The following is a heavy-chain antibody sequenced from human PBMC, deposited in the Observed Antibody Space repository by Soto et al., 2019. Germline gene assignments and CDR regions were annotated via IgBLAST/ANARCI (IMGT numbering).Heavy chain of an antibody. V-gene: IGHV4-59*01. J-gene: IGHJ6*02. CDR1: GGSISSYY. Sequence: QVQLQESGPGLVKPSETLSLTCTVSGGSISSYYWSWIRQPPGKGLEWIGYIYYSGSTNYNPSLKSRITISVETSKNQFSLKLSSVTAADTAVYYCARGTDHYGMDVWGQGTTVTVSS. D-gene: IGHD2-21*02. CDR3: ARGTDHYGMDV. CDR2: IYYSGST.